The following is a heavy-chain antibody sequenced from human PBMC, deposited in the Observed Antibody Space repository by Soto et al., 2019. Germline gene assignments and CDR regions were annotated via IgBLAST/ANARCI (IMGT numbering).Heavy chain of an antibody. Sequence: QVQLQESGPGLVKPSETLSLTCTVSGGSISSYYWSWIRQPPGKGLEWIGYIYYSGSTNYNPSLKSRVTTSVDPSKNQFSLKLSSVTAADTAVYYCAGWARSGMDVWGQGTTVTVSS. CDR1: GGSISSYY. D-gene: IGHD3-16*01. J-gene: IGHJ6*02. V-gene: IGHV4-59*01. CDR3: AGWARSGMDV. CDR2: IYYSGST.